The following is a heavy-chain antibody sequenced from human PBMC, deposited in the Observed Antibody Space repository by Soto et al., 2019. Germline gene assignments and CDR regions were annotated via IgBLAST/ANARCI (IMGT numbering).Heavy chain of an antibody. Sequence: ASVKVSCKASGYTFTGYYMHWVRQAPGQGLEWMGWINPNSGGTNYAQKFQGRVTMTRDTSISTAYMELSRLRSDDTAVYYCARDGGRYGDGVPPTYYYNYYGMDGWGQGTTVTVSS. V-gene: IGHV1-2*02. J-gene: IGHJ6*02. CDR1: GYTFTGYY. CDR3: ARDGGRYGDGVPPTYYYNYYGMDG. D-gene: IGHD3-16*01. CDR2: INPNSGGT.